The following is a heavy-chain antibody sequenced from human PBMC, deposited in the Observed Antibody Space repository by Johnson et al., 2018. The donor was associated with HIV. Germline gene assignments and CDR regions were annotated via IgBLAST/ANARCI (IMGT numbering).Heavy chain of an antibody. V-gene: IGHV3-23*04. CDR2: ISGSDHST. CDR1: AFTFSSND. Sequence: VQLVESGGGLVKPGGSLRLSCGASAFTFSSNDMKWVRQAPGKGLEWVSPISGSDHSTYYADSVKGRFTISRDNSKNTLYLQMNSLRAEDTAVYYCAKDPIVLVVYAISAFDIWGQGTMVTVSS. J-gene: IGHJ3*02. CDR3: AKDPIVLVVYAISAFDI. D-gene: IGHD2-8*02.